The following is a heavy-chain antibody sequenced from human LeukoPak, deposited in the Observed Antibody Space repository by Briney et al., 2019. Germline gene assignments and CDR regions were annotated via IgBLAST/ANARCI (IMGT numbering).Heavy chain of an antibody. Sequence: TLSLTRTVSGGSISSYYWSWIRQPAGKGLEWIGRIYTSGSTNYNPSLKSRVTMSVDTSKNQFSLKLSSVTAADTAVYYCASGGEWIAAAGTRSGYFDYWGQGTLVTVSS. J-gene: IGHJ4*02. V-gene: IGHV4-4*07. D-gene: IGHD6-13*01. CDR1: GGSISSYY. CDR2: IYTSGST. CDR3: ASGGEWIAAAGTRSGYFDY.